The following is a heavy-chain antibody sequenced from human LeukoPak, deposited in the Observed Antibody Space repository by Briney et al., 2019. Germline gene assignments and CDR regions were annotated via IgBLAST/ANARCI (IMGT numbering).Heavy chain of an antibody. V-gene: IGHV3-21*06. D-gene: IGHD6-13*01. J-gene: IGHJ4*02. Sequence: GGSLRLSCAASEFTFSSYSMTWVRQAPGKGLEWVSSISGNSRYIYYADSMRGRFTISRDNAKNSLYLQMNSLKPEDTAVYYCARVAEAAAFDSWGQGTLVIVSS. CDR1: EFTFSSYS. CDR2: ISGNSRYI. CDR3: ARVAEAAAFDS.